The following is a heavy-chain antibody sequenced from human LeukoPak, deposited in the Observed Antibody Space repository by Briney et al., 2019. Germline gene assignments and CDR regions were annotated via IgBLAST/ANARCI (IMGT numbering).Heavy chain of an antibody. J-gene: IGHJ3*02. V-gene: IGHV3-30*18. CDR1: AFTFSSYC. D-gene: IGHD6-13*01. Sequence: GRSLRLSWAASAFTFSSYCMHWVRHAQGKGMEWVAVISNDGTNKYYADSVKGRFTISRDNSKNTLYLEMNSLRAEDTAVYYCAKEQQLVRPNDAFDIWGQGTMVTVSS. CDR3: AKEQQLVRPNDAFDI. CDR2: ISNDGTNK.